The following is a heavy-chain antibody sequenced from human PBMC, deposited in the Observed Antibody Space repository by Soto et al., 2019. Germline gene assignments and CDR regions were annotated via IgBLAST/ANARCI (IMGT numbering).Heavy chain of an antibody. CDR3: ARATGDRYYFDY. V-gene: IGHV4-59*01. D-gene: IGHD7-27*01. CDR2: IYYSGST. CDR1: GGSLSSYY. Sequence: SETLSLTCTVSGGSLSSYYWSWIRQPPGKGLEWIGYIYYSGSTNYNPSLKSRVTISVDTSKNQFSLKLSSVTAADTAVYYCARATGDRYYFDYWGQGTLVTVS. J-gene: IGHJ4*02.